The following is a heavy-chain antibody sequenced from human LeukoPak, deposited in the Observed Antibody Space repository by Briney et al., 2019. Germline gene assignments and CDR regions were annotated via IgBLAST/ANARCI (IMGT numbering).Heavy chain of an antibody. CDR2: ISSDGYTT. V-gene: IGHV3-64*02. CDR1: GFTFSTYA. J-gene: IGHJ5*01. Sequence: GGSLRLSCVASGFTFSTYALHWVRQAPGKGLEYVSAISSDGYTTYYVDSVKGRFTISRDNSKNTLYLQMGSLRVEDMAVYYCARGRAYSPDWFDFWGQGTLVTVSS. D-gene: IGHD5-18*01. CDR3: ARGRAYSPDWFDF.